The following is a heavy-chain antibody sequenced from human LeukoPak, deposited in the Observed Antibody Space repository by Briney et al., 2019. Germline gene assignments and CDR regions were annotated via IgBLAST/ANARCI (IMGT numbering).Heavy chain of an antibody. Sequence: GGSLSLSCAVSGFVFSASYMSWVRKAPGKGLEWVATTKPDGSEKYHVDSVSGRFTISRDNTNDSLFLQMNSLRVDDTAVYYCVRGGTYWTVSWGQGTLVNVS. CDR1: GFVFSASY. J-gene: IGHJ5*01. V-gene: IGHV3-7*01. CDR2: TKPDGSEK. CDR3: VRGGTYWTVS.